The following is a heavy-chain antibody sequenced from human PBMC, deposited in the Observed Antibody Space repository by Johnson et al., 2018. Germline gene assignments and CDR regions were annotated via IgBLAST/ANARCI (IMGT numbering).Heavy chain of an antibody. CDR2: INEDGSEK. CDR1: GFTFSTYW. CDR3: ARTGIYSPPYYYYGMDV. J-gene: IGHJ6*02. V-gene: IGHV3-7*01. Sequence: VQLVESGGGLVQPGGSMRLSCAVSGFTFSTYWMTWVRQAPGKGLEWVANINEDGSEKNYVDSVRGRFTISRDNAANSLFLQMNTLRVEDTAKYYWARTGIYSPPYYYYGMDVWGQGTTVTVSS. D-gene: IGHD3-10*01.